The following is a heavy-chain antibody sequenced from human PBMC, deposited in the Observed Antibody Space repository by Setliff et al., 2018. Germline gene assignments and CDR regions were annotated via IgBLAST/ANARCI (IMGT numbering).Heavy chain of an antibody. CDR1: GYSFTSYW. CDR3: ARVTPDYYYYYGMDV. V-gene: IGHV5-51*01. D-gene: IGHD5-18*01. Sequence: PGESLKISCKGSGYSFTSYWIGWVRQMPGKGLEWMGIIYPGDSDTRYSPSFLGQVTISADKSISTAYLQWSSLKASDTAMYYCARVTPDYYYYYGMDVWGQGTTVTVSS. J-gene: IGHJ6*02. CDR2: IYPGDSDT.